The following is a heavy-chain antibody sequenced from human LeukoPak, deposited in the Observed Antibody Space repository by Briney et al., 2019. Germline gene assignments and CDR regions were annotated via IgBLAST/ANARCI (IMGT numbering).Heavy chain of an antibody. CDR2: ISAYNGNT. J-gene: IGHJ5*02. V-gene: IGHV1-18*01. D-gene: IGHD2-2*01. Sequence: ASVKVSCKASGYTFTSYGISWVRQAPGQGLEWMGWISAYNGNTNYAQKFQGRVTLTRDMSTSTDYLELSSLRSEDTAVYYCASLVCSSTSCYLGFDPWGQGTLVTVSS. CDR1: GYTFTSYG. CDR3: ASLVCSSTSCYLGFDP.